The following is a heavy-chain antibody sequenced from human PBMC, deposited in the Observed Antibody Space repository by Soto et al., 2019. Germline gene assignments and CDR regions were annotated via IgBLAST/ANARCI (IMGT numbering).Heavy chain of an antibody. CDR3: ATTYYGSGSYYETYNWFDP. V-gene: IGHV4-34*01. Sequence: QVQLQQWGAGLLKPSETLSLTCAVYGGSFSGYYWSWIRQPPGKGLEWIGEINHSGSTNYNPSLKSRVTISVDTSKNQFSLKLTSVTAADTAVYYCATTYYGSGSYYETYNWFDPWGQGTLVTVSS. D-gene: IGHD3-10*01. J-gene: IGHJ5*02. CDR1: GGSFSGYY. CDR2: INHSGST.